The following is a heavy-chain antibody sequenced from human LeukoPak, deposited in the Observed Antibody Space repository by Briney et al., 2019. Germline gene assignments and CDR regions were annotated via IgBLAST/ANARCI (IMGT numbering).Heavy chain of an antibody. CDR2: IYHSGST. D-gene: IGHD3-22*01. CDR3: ARVVQSTDSSGFYLPEYFQH. Sequence: SETPSLTCTVSGYSISSGYHWGWIRQPPGKGLEWIGSIYHSGSTYYNPSLKSRVTISVDTSKNQFSLKLRSVTAADTAVYYCARVVQSTDSSGFYLPEYFQHWGQGTLVTVSS. V-gene: IGHV4-38-2*02. J-gene: IGHJ1*01. CDR1: GYSISSGYH.